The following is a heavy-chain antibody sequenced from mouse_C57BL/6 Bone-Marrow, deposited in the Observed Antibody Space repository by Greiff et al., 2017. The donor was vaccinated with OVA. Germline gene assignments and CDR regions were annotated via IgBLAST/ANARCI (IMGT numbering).Heavy chain of an antibody. D-gene: IGHD2-4*01. CDR1: GYTFTSYW. V-gene: IGHV1-69*01. CDR2: IDPSDSYT. Sequence: QVHVKQPGAELVMPGASVKLSCKASGYTFTSYWMHWVKQRPGQGLEWIGEIDPSDSYTNYNQKFKGKSTLTVDKSSSTAYMQLSSLTSEDSAVYYCARADYEFADWGQGTLVTVSA. J-gene: IGHJ3*01. CDR3: ARADYEFAD.